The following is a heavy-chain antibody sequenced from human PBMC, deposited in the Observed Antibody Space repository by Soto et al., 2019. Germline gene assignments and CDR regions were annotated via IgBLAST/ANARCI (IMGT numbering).Heavy chain of an antibody. V-gene: IGHV3-33*01. CDR2: IWYDGSNK. D-gene: IGHD2-2*01. Sequence: QVPLVESGGGVVQPGRSLRLSCAASGFTFSSYGMHWVRQAPGKGLEWVAVIWYDGSNKYYADSVKGRFTISRDNSKNTLYLQMNSLRAEDTAVYYCARDCSSTSCYGLTDYWGQGTLVTVSS. CDR1: GFTFSSYG. CDR3: ARDCSSTSCYGLTDY. J-gene: IGHJ4*02.